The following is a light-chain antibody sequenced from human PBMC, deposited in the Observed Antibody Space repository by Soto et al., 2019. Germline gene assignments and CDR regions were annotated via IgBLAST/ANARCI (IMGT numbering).Light chain of an antibody. CDR3: QQYNSYPWT. CDR2: KAS. J-gene: IGKJ1*01. CDR1: QSISSW. V-gene: IGKV1-5*03. Sequence: DVQMTQSPSTLSASVGDRVTIACRASQSISSWLAWYQQKPGKAPKLLIYKASTLESGVPSTFSGSGSGTEFTLTISSLQPEDFATYCCQQYNSYPWTFGQGTRVDVK.